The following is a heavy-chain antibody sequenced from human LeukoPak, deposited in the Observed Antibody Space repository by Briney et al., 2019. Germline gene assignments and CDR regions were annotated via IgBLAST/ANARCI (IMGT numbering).Heavy chain of an antibody. CDR1: GFTFSSYG. Sequence: PGGSLRLSCAASGFTFSSYGMHWVRQAPGKGLERVAFIRYDGSNKYYADSVKGRFTISRDNSKNTLYLQMNSLRAEDTAVYYCAKQATYYDFWSGYSAFDYWGQGTMVTVSS. J-gene: IGHJ4*02. V-gene: IGHV3-30*02. D-gene: IGHD3-3*01. CDR2: IRYDGSNK. CDR3: AKQATYYDFWSGYSAFDY.